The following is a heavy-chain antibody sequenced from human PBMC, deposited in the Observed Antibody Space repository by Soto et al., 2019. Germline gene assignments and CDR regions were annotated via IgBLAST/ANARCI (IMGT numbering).Heavy chain of an antibody. J-gene: IGHJ6*02. Sequence: SETLSLTCAVYGGSFSVYYWTWIRDPPGKGLEWIGDINHSGSTNYKSSLKSRVTISVDTSKNQLSLKLRSVTAADTAVYYCAREEVPQWFTRGYYGMDVWGQGTTVTVSS. CDR3: AREEVPQWFTRGYYGMDV. V-gene: IGHV4-34*01. CDR1: GGSFSVYY. CDR2: INHSGST. D-gene: IGHD2-2*01.